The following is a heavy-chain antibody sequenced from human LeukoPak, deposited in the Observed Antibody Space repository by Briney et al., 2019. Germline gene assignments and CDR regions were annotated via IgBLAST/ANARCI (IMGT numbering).Heavy chain of an antibody. CDR2: ISGTNSYT. CDR1: GFTFSDYY. V-gene: IGHV3-11*06. Sequence: GGSLRLSCAASGFTFSDYYMSWIRQAPGKGLEWVSYISGTNSYTNYADSVKGRFAISRDNAKKSLYLQMNSLRAEDTAVYYCATTPALAVAGTLDPKEWGQGTLVTVSS. CDR3: ATTPALAVAGTLDPKE. J-gene: IGHJ4*02. D-gene: IGHD6-19*01.